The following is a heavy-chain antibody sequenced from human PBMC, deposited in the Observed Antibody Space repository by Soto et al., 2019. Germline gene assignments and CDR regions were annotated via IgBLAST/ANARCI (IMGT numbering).Heavy chain of an antibody. CDR3: MRGGMDV. CDR1: GFTFSSYS. V-gene: IGHV3-21*01. J-gene: IGHJ6*02. CDR2: ISSSSSYM. Sequence: EVQLVESGGGLVKPGGSLRLSCAASGFTFSSYSMNWVRQAPGKGLEWVSSISSSSSYMYYADSVKGRFTISRDNATNSLCLQMVRMRAEGTAVYDCMRGGMDVWGQGTRVTVSS.